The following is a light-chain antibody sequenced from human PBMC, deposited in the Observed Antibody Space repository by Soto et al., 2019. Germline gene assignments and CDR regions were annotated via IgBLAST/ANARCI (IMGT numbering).Light chain of an antibody. Sequence: ERATLSCRASQSISSWLAWYQQKPGKAPKLLIYAASSLQSGVPSRFSGSGSGTDFTLTISSLQPEDFATYYCQQANSFPLTFGGGTKWIS. J-gene: IGKJ4*01. CDR3: QQANSFPLT. CDR2: AAS. V-gene: IGKV1D-12*01. CDR1: QSISSW.